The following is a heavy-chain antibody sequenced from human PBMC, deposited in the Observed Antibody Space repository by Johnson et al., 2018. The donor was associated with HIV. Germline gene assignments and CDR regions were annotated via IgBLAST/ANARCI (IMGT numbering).Heavy chain of an antibody. Sequence: QVQLVESGGGLVKPGGSLRLSCAASGFIFSDYYMSWIRQAPGKGLEWVSYISSSGSTIYYADSVKGRFTISRDNAKNSLYLQMNSLRPEDTAVYYCATYTAMVTMYVEIKGGAFDIWGQGTMVTVSS. V-gene: IGHV3-11*04. J-gene: IGHJ3*02. CDR2: ISSSGSTI. D-gene: IGHD5-18*01. CDR1: GFIFSDYY. CDR3: ATYTAMVTMYVEIKGGAFDI.